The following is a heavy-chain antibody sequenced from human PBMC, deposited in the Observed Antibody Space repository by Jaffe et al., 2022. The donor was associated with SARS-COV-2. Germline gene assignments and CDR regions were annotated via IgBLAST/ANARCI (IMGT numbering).Heavy chain of an antibody. V-gene: IGHV4-39*01. CDR2: IYYSGST. CDR1: GGSISSSSYY. J-gene: IGHJ4*02. Sequence: QLQLQESGPGLVKPSETLSLTCTVSGGSISSSSYYWGWIRQPPGKGLEWIGSIYYSGSTYYNPSLKSRVTISVDTSKNQFSLKLSSVTAADTAVYYCARLRTEGGSCYIRPGCYFDYWGQGTLVTVSS. CDR3: ARLRTEGGSCYIRPGCYFDY. D-gene: IGHD2-15*01.